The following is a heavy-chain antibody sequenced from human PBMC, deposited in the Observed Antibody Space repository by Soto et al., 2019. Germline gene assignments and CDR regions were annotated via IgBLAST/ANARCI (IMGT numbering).Heavy chain of an antibody. J-gene: IGHJ4*02. CDR1: CGSISSGGYY. Sequence: QVQLQESGPGLVKPSQTLSLTCTVSCGSISSGGYYWSWIRQHPGKGLEWIGYIYYSGSTYYNPSHKSRLTISVDTYKNQFSQKLSSVTAADTAVYYCARGLNHHTNCSGGSCFYFDYWSQGPVVTVSS. V-gene: IGHV4-31*03. CDR3: ARGLNHHTNCSGGSCFYFDY. CDR2: IYYSGST. D-gene: IGHD2-15*01.